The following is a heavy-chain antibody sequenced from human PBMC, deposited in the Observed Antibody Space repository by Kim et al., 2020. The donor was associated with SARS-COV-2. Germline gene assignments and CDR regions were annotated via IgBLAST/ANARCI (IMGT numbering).Heavy chain of an antibody. CDR1: GGSFSGYY. Sequence: SETLSLTCAVYGGSFSGYYWSWIRQPPGKGLEWIGEINHSGSTNYNPSLKSRVTISVDTSKNQFSLKLSSVTAADTAVYYCAASYDILTGYRYWGQGTLV. J-gene: IGHJ4*02. CDR2: INHSGST. V-gene: IGHV4-34*01. D-gene: IGHD3-9*01. CDR3: AASYDILTGYRY.